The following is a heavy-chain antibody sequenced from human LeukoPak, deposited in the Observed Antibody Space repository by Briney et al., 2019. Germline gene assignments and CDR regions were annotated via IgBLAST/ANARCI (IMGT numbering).Heavy chain of an antibody. Sequence: SETLSLTCTVSGGSLSSYYWSWIRQPPGKGLEWIGYIYYSGSTNYNPSLKSRVTISVDTSKNQFSLKLSSVTAADTAVYYCARKTVDYDILTGYYYRGYFDYWGQGTLVTVSS. J-gene: IGHJ4*02. V-gene: IGHV4-59*01. D-gene: IGHD3-9*01. CDR2: IYYSGST. CDR1: GGSLSSYY. CDR3: ARKTVDYDILTGYYYRGYFDY.